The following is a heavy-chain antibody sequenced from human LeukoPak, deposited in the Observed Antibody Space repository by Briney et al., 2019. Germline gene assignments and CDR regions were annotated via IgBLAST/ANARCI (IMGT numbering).Heavy chain of an antibody. V-gene: IGHV4-4*07. Sequence: SETLSLTCTVSGGSINSYYWSWIRQPAGKGLEWIGHIYTSGSTNYNPSLKSRVTMSVDTSKNQFSLKLSSVTAADTAVYYCARGSKPGDCHDYWGQGTLVTVSS. CDR2: IYTSGST. CDR1: GGSINSYY. CDR3: ARGSKPGDCHDY. D-gene: IGHD2-21*02. J-gene: IGHJ4*02.